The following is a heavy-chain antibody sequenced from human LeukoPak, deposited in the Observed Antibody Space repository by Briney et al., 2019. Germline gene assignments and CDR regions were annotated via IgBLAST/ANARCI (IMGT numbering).Heavy chain of an antibody. CDR2: IIPILGIA. CDR3: AREVVRQQLEGPVDY. V-gene: IGHV1-69*04. CDR1: GGTFSSYA. J-gene: IGHJ4*02. D-gene: IGHD6-13*01. Sequence: SVKVSCKASGGTFSSYAISWVRQAPGQGLEWMGRIIPILGIANYAQKFQGRVTITADKSTSTAYMELSSLRSEDTAVYYCAREVVRQQLEGPVDYWGQGTLVTVSS.